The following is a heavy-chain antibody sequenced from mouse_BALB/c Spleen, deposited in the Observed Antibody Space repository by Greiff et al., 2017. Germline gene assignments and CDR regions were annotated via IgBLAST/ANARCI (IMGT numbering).Heavy chain of an antibody. Sequence: EVKLMESGGGLVKPGGSLKLSCAASGFTFSDYYMYWVRQTPEKRLEWVATISDGGSYTYYPDSVKGRFTISRDNAKNNLYLQMSSLKSEDTAMYYCARGEGNYGYFDYWGQGTTLTVSS. V-gene: IGHV5-4*02. CDR3: ARGEGNYGYFDY. CDR2: ISDGGSYT. J-gene: IGHJ2*01. CDR1: GFTFSDYY. D-gene: IGHD2-1*01.